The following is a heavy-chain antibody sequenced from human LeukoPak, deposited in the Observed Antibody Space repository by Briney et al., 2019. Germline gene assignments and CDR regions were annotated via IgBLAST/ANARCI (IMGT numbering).Heavy chain of an antibody. J-gene: IGHJ4*01. CDR2: ISSSGGAI. CDR3: ARETSTAEYYFDY. CDR1: GFSLKTYG. Sequence: GGSLRLSCAVSGFSLKTYGMNWVRQAPGKGLEWIAQISSSGGAIYYADSVKGRFTISRDNAENSLYLQMNSLGAEDTAVYYCARETSTAEYYFDYWGRGTLVTVYS. D-gene: IGHD4-11*01. V-gene: IGHV3-48*04.